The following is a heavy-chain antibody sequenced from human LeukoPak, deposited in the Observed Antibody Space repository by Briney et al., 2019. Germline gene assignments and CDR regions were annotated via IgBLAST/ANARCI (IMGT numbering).Heavy chain of an antibody. D-gene: IGHD3-22*01. Sequence: SETLSLTCTVSGGSISSGSYYWSWIRQPAGKGLEWIGYIYYSGSTNYNPSLKSRVTISVDTSKNQFSLKLSSVTAADTAVYYCARQVNDSSGYYDDYYGMDVWGQGTTVTVSS. V-gene: IGHV4-61*10. J-gene: IGHJ6*02. CDR1: GGSISSGSYY. CDR3: ARQVNDSSGYYDDYYGMDV. CDR2: IYYSGST.